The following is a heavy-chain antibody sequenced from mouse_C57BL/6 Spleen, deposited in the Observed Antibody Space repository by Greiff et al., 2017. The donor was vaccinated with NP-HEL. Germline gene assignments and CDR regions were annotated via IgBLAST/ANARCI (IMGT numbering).Heavy chain of an antibody. Sequence: QVQLQQSGAELMKPGASVKLSCTATGYTFTGYWIEWVKQRPGHGLEWIGEILPGSGSTNYTAKFKGKATFTADTSSNTAYMQLSSLTTEDAAIYYCARELGSGYAYAMDYWGQGTSVTVSS. CDR1: GYTFTGYW. V-gene: IGHV1-9*01. J-gene: IGHJ4*01. CDR2: ILPGSGST. CDR3: ARELGSGYAYAMDY. D-gene: IGHD1-1*01.